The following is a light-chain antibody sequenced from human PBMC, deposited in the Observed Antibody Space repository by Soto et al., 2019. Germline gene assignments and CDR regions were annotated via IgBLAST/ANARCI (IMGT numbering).Light chain of an antibody. CDR3: GTWDSSLSAVV. V-gene: IGLV1-51*01. J-gene: IGLJ3*02. CDR2: ENN. Sequence: QSVLTQPPSVSAAPGQKVTISCSGSSSNIEKYYVSWYQQFPGTAPKVLIYENNKRPSGIPDRFSGSKSGSSATLGITGLQTGDEADYYCGTWDSSLSAVVFGEGTKLTVL. CDR1: SSNIEKYY.